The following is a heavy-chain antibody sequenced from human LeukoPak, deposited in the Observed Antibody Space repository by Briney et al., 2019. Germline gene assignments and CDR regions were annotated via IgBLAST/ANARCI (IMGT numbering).Heavy chain of an antibody. CDR1: GGSFSGCY. J-gene: IGHJ4*02. V-gene: IGHV4-34*01. Sequence: PSETLSLTCAVYGGSFSGCYWSWIRQPPGKGLEWIGEINHSGSTNYNPSLKSRVTISVDTSKNQFYLKLSSVTAADTAVYYCARVSRRHTLDYWGQGTLVTVSS. CDR2: INHSGST. CDR3: ARVSRRHTLDY.